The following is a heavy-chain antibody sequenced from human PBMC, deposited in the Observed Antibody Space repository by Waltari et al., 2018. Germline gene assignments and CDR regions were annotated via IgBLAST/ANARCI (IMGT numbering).Heavy chain of an antibody. V-gene: IGHV3-33*01. CDR3: ARGGYYDSSGYYYFDY. CDR2: IWDDGSNK. J-gene: IGHJ4*02. D-gene: IGHD3-22*01. CDR1: GFTFSSYG. Sequence: QVQLVESGGGVVQPGRSLRLSCAASGFTFSSYGMHWVRQAPGKGLEWVAVIWDDGSNKYYADSVKGRFTISRDNSKNTLYLQMNSLRAEDTAVYYCARGGYYDSSGYYYFDYWGQGTLVTVSS.